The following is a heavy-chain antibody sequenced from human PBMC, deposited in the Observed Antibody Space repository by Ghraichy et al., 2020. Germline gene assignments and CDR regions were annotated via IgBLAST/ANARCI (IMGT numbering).Heavy chain of an antibody. CDR1: GFTFSSYG. CDR3: ARDLGDGYNDFDY. Sequence: LSLTCAASGFTFSSYGMHWVRQAPGMGLEWVTVIWYDGSNKYYADSVKGRFTISRDNSKNTLYLQMNSLRAEDTAVYYCARDLGDGYNDFDYWGQGTLVTVSS. J-gene: IGHJ4*02. CDR2: IWYDGSNK. V-gene: IGHV3-33*01. D-gene: IGHD5-24*01.